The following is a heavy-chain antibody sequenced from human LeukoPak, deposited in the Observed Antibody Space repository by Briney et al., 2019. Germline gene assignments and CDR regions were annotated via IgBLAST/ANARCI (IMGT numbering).Heavy chain of an antibody. CDR1: GFTFSSYS. D-gene: IGHD3-22*01. CDR3: ARDFLYYYDSSGYYIGY. J-gene: IGHJ4*02. V-gene: IGHV3-21*01. Sequence: PGGSLRLSCAASGFTFSSYSMNWVRQAPGKGLEWVSSISSSSSYIYYADSVKGRFTISRDNAKNSLYLQMNSLRAEDTAVYYCARDFLYYYDSSGYYIGYWGQGTLVTVSS. CDR2: ISSSSSYI.